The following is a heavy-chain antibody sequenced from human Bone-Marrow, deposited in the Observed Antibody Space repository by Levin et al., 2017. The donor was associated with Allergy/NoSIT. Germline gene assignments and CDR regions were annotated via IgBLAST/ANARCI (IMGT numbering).Heavy chain of an antibody. V-gene: IGHV3-23*01. CDR3: ARSRWTGFYYHEY. CDR2: IGADAVTT. D-gene: IGHD3/OR15-3a*01. CDR1: GFTFTSYA. Sequence: LGESLNISCGASGFTFTSYAISWVRQAPGKGLEWVSVIGADAVTTYYADSVKGRFIISRDNSKNTVYLQMNSLRDEDTAVYYCARSRWTGFYYHEYWGQGTLVSVSS. J-gene: IGHJ4*02.